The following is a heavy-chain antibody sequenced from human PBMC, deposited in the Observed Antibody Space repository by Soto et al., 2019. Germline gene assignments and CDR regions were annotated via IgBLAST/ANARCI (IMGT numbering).Heavy chain of an antibody. D-gene: IGHD6-6*01. Sequence: ASVKVSCKASGGTFSSYAISWVRQAPGQGLEWMGGIIPIFGTANYAQKFQGRVTITADESTSTAYMELSSLRSEDTAVYYCARGGDPYSSSFDPWGQATLVTVSS. J-gene: IGHJ5*02. CDR2: IIPIFGTA. CDR1: GGTFSSYA. V-gene: IGHV1-69*13. CDR3: ARGGDPYSSSFDP.